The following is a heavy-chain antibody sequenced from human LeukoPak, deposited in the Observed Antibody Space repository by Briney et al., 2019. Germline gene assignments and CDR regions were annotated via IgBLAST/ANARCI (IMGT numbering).Heavy chain of an antibody. V-gene: IGHV3-30*18. Sequence: PPGGSLRLSCAASGFTFSSYGMHWVRQAPGKGLEWVAVISYDGSNKYYADSVKGRSTISRDNSKNTLYLQMNSLRAEDTAVYYCAKFVARDAFDIWGQGTMVTVSS. D-gene: IGHD2-21*01. J-gene: IGHJ3*02. CDR1: GFTFSSYG. CDR2: ISYDGSNK. CDR3: AKFVARDAFDI.